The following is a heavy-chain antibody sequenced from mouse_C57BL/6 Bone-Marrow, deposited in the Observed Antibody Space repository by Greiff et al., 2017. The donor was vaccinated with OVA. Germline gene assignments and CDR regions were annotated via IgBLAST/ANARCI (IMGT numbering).Heavy chain of an antibody. CDR2: ISDGGSYT. Sequence: VQLKESGGGLVKPGGSLKLSCAASGFTFSSYAMSWVRQTPEKRLEWVATISDGGSYTYYPDNVQGRFTISRDNAKNNLYLQMSHLKSEDTAMYYCARDAYPGMDYWGQGTSVTVSS. D-gene: IGHD2-10*01. CDR3: ARDAYPGMDY. J-gene: IGHJ4*01. CDR1: GFTFSSYA. V-gene: IGHV5-4*01.